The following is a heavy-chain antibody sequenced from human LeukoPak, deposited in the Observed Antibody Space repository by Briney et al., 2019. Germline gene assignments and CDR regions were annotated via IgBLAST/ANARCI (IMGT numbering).Heavy chain of an antibody. Sequence: ASVKVSCKASGYTFTSYGISWVRQAPGQGLEWMGWISAYNGNTNYAQKLQGRVSMTTDTSTSTAYMELRSLRSDDTAVYYCSRAPRYWSSTSCSTQVQVDYWVQGTLVTVSS. CDR2: ISAYNGNT. CDR3: SRAPRYWSSTSCSTQVQVDY. CDR1: GYTFTSYG. D-gene: IGHD2-2*01. J-gene: IGHJ4*02. V-gene: IGHV1-18*01.